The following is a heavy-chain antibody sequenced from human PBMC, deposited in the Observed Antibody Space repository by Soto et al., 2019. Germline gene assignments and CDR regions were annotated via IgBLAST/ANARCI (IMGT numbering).Heavy chain of an antibody. CDR1: GGSIRSGGYY. CDR2: IYYSGST. J-gene: IGHJ6*02. Sequence: PSETLSLTCTVSGGSIRSGGYYWSWVRQSPRRGLEWIGNIYYSGSTYYNPSLKSRLTISVDTSKNQFPLNLSSVTAADTAVYYCARDRLMATAGTARHYFGLDVWGQGTTVTVSS. CDR3: ARDRLMATAGTARHYFGLDV. V-gene: IGHV4-31*03. D-gene: IGHD5-18*01.